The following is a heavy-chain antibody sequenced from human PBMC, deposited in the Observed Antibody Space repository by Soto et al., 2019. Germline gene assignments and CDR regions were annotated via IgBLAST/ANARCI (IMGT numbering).Heavy chain of an antibody. V-gene: IGHV4-39*01. D-gene: IGHD1-26*01. CDR1: GGSICSSSYY. CDR3: ARHVSDGRYAMLGY. CDR2: IFYGGGV. J-gene: IGHJ4*02. Sequence: EPLSLTCPVSGGSICSSSYYWGWIRQPPGKGLVGVGGIFYGGGVFYKPSLRNRVNISVDTSIQQPSLQLSSVTAADTAVYYCARHVSDGRYAMLGYWGQGTLVTAPQ.